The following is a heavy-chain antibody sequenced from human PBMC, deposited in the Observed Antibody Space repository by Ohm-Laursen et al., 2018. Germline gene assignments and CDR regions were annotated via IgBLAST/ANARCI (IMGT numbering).Heavy chain of an antibody. D-gene: IGHD1-1*01. CDR3: AKRWAQLDC. J-gene: IGHJ4*02. Sequence: SLRLSCTASGFTFSSYAMSWVRQAPGKGLEWVSSISGGGGSTYYSDSVKGRFTISRDNSKNTLYLQMSSLRAEDTAVYYCAKRWAQLDCWGQGTLVTVSP. CDR2: ISGGGGST. CDR1: GFTFSSYA. V-gene: IGHV3-23*01.